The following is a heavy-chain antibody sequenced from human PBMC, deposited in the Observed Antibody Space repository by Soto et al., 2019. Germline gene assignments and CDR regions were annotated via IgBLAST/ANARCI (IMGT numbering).Heavy chain of an antibody. CDR3: ARDSRRGGALDV. D-gene: IGHD3-10*01. Sequence: HPGGSLRLSCVASGFTFSDFHMHWVRQASGKGLEWIAYITDTSKTIYYANSVEGRFTISRDNAKNSLDLQMNSLRDEDTALYYCARDSRRGGALDVWGPGTTVTVSS. CDR2: ITDTSKTI. V-gene: IGHV3-48*02. CDR1: GFTFSDFH. J-gene: IGHJ6*02.